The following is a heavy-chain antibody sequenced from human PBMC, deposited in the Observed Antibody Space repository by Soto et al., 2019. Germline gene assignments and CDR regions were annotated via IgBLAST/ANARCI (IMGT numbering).Heavy chain of an antibody. J-gene: IGHJ6*02. CDR2: IWYDGSNK. V-gene: IGHV3-33*01. Sequence: GGSLRLSCAASGFTFSSYGMHWVRQAPGKGLEWVAVIWYDGSNKYYADSVKGRFTISRDNSKNTLYLQMNSLRAEDTAGYYCARVRGGRYCSSTSCYPLGGMDVWGQGTTVTVSS. CDR1: GFTFSSYG. CDR3: ARVRGGRYCSSTSCYPLGGMDV. D-gene: IGHD2-2*01.